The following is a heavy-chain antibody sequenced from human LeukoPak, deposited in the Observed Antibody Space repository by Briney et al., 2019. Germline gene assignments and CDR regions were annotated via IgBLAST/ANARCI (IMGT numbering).Heavy chain of an antibody. V-gene: IGHV3-69-1*01. CDR2: ISGPNTI. D-gene: IGHD3-3*02. CDR3: VRDHLWAFEN. J-gene: IGHJ4*02. Sequence: GGSLRLSCVASGFIFNDYSMNWVRQTPGKGLEWVSYISGPNTIYYADSVRGRFTTSRDNAKSSLFLQMSGLRDEDTAVYYCVRDHLWAFENWGQGTLVAVSS. CDR1: GFIFNDYS.